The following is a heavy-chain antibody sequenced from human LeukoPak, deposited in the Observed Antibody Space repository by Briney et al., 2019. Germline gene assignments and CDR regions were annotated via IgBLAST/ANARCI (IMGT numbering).Heavy chain of an antibody. CDR3: ARANYYDSSGYFDY. J-gene: IGHJ4*02. CDR2: IQNDASTK. D-gene: IGHD3-22*01. CDR1: GFTFSHYG. Sequence: PGGSLRLSCAASGFTFSHYGMHWVRQAPGKGLEWVAVIQNDASTKNYVDSVKGRFTISRDNSKNTLFLQMDSLRVEDTAVYYCARANYYDSSGYFDYWGQGTLVTVSS. V-gene: IGHV3-33*05.